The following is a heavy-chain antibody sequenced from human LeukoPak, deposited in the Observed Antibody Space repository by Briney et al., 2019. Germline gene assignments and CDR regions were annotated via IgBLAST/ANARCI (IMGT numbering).Heavy chain of an antibody. CDR1: GFTFSGYW. CDR3: ARDYFSRAALLGYFDL. Sequence: GGSLRPSCAASGFTFSGYWMSWVRQAPGKGLEWVANIKQDGSEKYYVDSVKGRFTISRDNAKNPLYLQMNSLRAEDTAVYYCARDYFSRAALLGYFDLWGRGTLVTVSS. D-gene: IGHD2-15*01. V-gene: IGHV3-7*01. CDR2: IKQDGSEK. J-gene: IGHJ2*01.